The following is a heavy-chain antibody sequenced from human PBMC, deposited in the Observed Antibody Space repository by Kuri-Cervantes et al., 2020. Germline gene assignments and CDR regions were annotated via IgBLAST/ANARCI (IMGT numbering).Heavy chain of an antibody. Sequence: LSLTCAASGFTFTNYAMAWVRQAPGKGLEWVSAIRGSGGSTYSADSVKGRFTISRDNSKNTVDLQMNSLRAEDTAIYYCAKGTGRGPWGPFDIWGQGTTVTVSS. V-gene: IGHV3-23*01. CDR2: IRGSGGST. CDR1: GFTFTNYA. D-gene: IGHD3-16*01. J-gene: IGHJ3*02. CDR3: AKGTGRGPWGPFDI.